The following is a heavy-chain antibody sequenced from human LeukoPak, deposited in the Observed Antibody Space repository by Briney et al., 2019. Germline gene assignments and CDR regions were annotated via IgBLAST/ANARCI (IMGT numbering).Heavy chain of an antibody. CDR3: ARRPTYDSSGYYPNWFDP. Sequence: GESLKISCKGSGYCFTSYWIGWVRQMPGKGLEWMGVIYHGDSDTRYSPSFQGQVTISADKSISTAYLQWSSLKASDTAMYYCARRPTYDSSGYYPNWFDPWGQGTLVTVSS. CDR2: IYHGDSDT. CDR1: GYCFTSYW. D-gene: IGHD3-22*01. J-gene: IGHJ5*02. V-gene: IGHV5-51*01.